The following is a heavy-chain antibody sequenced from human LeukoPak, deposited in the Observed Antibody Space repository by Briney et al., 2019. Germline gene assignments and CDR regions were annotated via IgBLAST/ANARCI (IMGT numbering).Heavy chain of an antibody. Sequence: SETLSLTCTVSGGSISSSSYYWGWIRQPPGKGLEWIGSIYYSGSTYYNPSLKSRVTISVDTSKNQFSLKLSSVTAADTAVYYCARGRGVFGAVDNYFDYWGQGALVTVSS. CDR2: IYYSGST. CDR3: ARGRGVFGAVDNYFDY. CDR1: GGSISSSSYY. D-gene: IGHD6-13*01. J-gene: IGHJ4*02. V-gene: IGHV4-39*07.